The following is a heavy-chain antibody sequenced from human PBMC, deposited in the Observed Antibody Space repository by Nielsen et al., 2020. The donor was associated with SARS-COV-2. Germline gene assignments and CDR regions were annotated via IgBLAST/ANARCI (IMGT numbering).Heavy chain of an antibody. J-gene: IGHJ4*02. CDR2: VIPIFGTP. CDR1: GATFSNYT. V-gene: IGHV1-69*06. CDR3: ARLGQLWLHDY. D-gene: IGHD5-18*01. Sequence: SVKVSCKASGATFSNYTITWVRQAPGQGLEWMGGVIPIFGTPNYAQKFLGRVTITADKSTNTAYMELTSLRSEDTAVYYCARLGQLWLHDYWGQGTLVTVSS.